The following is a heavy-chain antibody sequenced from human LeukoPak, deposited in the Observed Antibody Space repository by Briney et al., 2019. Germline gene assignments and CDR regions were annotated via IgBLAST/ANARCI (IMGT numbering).Heavy chain of an antibody. Sequence: ASVKVSCKASGGTFSSYAISWVRQAPGQGLEWMGGIIPIFGTANYAQKFQGRVTITADESTSTAYTELSSLRSEDTAVYYCARELLPYYDILTGYYLSAFDIWGQGTMVTVSS. J-gene: IGHJ3*02. V-gene: IGHV1-69*13. CDR1: GGTFSSYA. D-gene: IGHD3-9*01. CDR2: IIPIFGTA. CDR3: ARELLPYYDILTGYYLSAFDI.